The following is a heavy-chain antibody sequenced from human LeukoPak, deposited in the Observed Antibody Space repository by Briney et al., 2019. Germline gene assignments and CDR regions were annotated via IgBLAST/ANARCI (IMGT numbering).Heavy chain of an antibody. CDR3: ARDLVQLGPGAPDY. CDR1: GFTFSNNW. Sequence: GGSLRLSCAASGFTFSNNWMSWVRQAPGKGLEWVANIKEDGIEKYYVDSVKGRFTISRDNAKNSLYLQMQSLRVEDTAVYFCARDLVQLGPGAPDYWGQGTLVTVSS. J-gene: IGHJ4*02. D-gene: IGHD5-18*01. V-gene: IGHV3-7*05. CDR2: IKEDGIEK.